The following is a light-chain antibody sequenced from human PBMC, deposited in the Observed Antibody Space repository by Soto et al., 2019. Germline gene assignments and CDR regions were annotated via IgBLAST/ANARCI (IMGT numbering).Light chain of an antibody. J-gene: IGKJ5*01. CDR3: QQSYSTPIT. CDR1: QSISRN. V-gene: IGKV1-39*01. Sequence: DIQMTQSPSSLSASVGDRVTITCRASQSISRNLNWYQQKLGKAPNLLIYAASSLQSGVPSRFTGSGSGTNFTLTISSLQPEDFATYYCQQSYSTPITFGQGTRLDI. CDR2: AAS.